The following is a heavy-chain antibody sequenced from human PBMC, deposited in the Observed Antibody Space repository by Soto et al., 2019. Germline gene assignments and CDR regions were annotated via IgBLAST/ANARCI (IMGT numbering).Heavy chain of an antibody. Sequence: QVQLQESGPGLVKPSQTLSLTCTVSGGSISSGGYYWSWIRQHPGKGLEWIGYIYYSGSTYYNPSLKSRVTISVDTSKNQFSLKLSSVTAADTAVYYCARDYYDSSGYSLRAFDIWGQGTMVTVSS. CDR3: ARDYYDSSGYSLRAFDI. V-gene: IGHV4-31*03. CDR1: GGSISSGGYY. D-gene: IGHD3-22*01. CDR2: IYYSGST. J-gene: IGHJ3*02.